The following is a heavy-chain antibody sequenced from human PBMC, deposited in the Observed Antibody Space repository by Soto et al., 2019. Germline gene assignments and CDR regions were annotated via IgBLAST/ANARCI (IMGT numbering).Heavy chain of an antibody. CDR2: INPANGDT. J-gene: IGHJ5*02. V-gene: IGHV1-3*01. Sequence: ASVKVSCKTSGYTFTTFFLHWMRQAPGQRLEWMGWINPANGDTVYSQKFLGRVSNTRDTSATTAYMELTSLTSEDTAIYYCARGPSTGCFDPWGQGTLVTVSS. CDR3: ARGPSTGCFDP. D-gene: IGHD1-1*01. CDR1: GYTFTTFF.